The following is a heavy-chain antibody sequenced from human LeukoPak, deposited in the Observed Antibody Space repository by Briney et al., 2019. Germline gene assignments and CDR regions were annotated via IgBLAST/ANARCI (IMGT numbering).Heavy chain of an antibody. Sequence: PGGSLRLSCAASGFSFRTYAVTWVRQAPGKGLEWVSSISGSGATTYNADPLKGRFTISRDNSKNTLYLQMNSLRAEDTAVYYCARDFGWLSGFDNWGQGTLVTVSS. CDR2: ISGSGATT. J-gene: IGHJ4*02. CDR1: GFSFRTYA. V-gene: IGHV3-23*01. CDR3: ARDFGWLSGFDN. D-gene: IGHD3-9*01.